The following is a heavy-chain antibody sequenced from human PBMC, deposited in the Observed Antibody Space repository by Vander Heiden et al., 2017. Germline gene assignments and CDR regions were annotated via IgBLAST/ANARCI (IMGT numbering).Heavy chain of an antibody. Sequence: QLQLQESGPGLVKPSETLSLTCTVSGGSISSSSYYWGWIRQPPGKGLEWIGSIYYSGSTYYNPSLKSRVTISVDTSKNQFSLKLSSVTAADTAVYYCARRVWIAVAGKFDYWGQGTLVTVSS. J-gene: IGHJ4*02. CDR3: ARRVWIAVAGKFDY. D-gene: IGHD6-19*01. CDR1: GGSISSSSYY. CDR2: IYYSGST. V-gene: IGHV4-39*01.